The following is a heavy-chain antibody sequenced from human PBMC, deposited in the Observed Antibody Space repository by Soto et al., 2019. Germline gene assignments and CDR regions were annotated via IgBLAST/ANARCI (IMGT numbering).Heavy chain of an antibody. Sequence: DLEWLAHIFSNDEKSYSTSLKSRLTISKDTSKSQVVLTMTNMDPVDTATYYCARMAGWGYFDYWGQGTLVTVSS. J-gene: IGHJ4*02. D-gene: IGHD6-19*01. CDR2: IFSNDEK. CDR3: ARMAGWGYFDY. V-gene: IGHV2-26*01.